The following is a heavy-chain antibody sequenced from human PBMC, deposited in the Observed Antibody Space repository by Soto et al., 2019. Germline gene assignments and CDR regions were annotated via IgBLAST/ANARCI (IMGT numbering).Heavy chain of an antibody. V-gene: IGHV5-10-1*01. D-gene: IGHD3-22*01. CDR1: GYSFAVYC. CDR3: ARQIYDSDTGPNFQYYFDS. Sequence: PGESLKISCNGSGYSFAVYCITLVLQKPGKGLEWMGRIDPSDSQTYYSPSFRCHVTISVTKSTTTVFLQWSSLRASDTAMYYCARQIYDSDTGPNFQYYFDSWGQGTPVTVSS. J-gene: IGHJ4*02. CDR2: IDPSDSQT.